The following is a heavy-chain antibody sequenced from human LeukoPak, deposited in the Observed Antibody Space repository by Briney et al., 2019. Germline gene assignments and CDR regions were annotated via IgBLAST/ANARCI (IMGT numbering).Heavy chain of an antibody. CDR1: GFTFDDYA. V-gene: IGHV3-9*01. CDR2: ISWNSGSI. Sequence: GGSLRLSCAASGFTFDDYAMHWVRQAPGKGLEWVSGISWNSGSIGYADSAKGRFTISRDNAKNSLYLQMNSLRAEDTALYYCAKDGPAYGSGSYYYFDYWGQGTLVTVSS. D-gene: IGHD3-10*01. CDR3: AKDGPAYGSGSYYYFDY. J-gene: IGHJ4*02.